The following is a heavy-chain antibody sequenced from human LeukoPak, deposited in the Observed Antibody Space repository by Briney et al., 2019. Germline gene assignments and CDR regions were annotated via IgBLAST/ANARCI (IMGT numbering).Heavy chain of an antibody. J-gene: IGHJ6*03. V-gene: IGHV1-69*06. CDR2: IIPIFGTA. Sequence: ASVKVSCKASGGTFSSYAISWVRQAPGQGLEWMGGIIPIFGTANYAQKFQGRVTITADKSTSTAYMELSSLRSEDTAVYYCAAGRTIFGVEYYYYYYMDVWGKGTTVTVSS. D-gene: IGHD3-3*01. CDR3: AAGRTIFGVEYYYYYYMDV. CDR1: GGTFSSYA.